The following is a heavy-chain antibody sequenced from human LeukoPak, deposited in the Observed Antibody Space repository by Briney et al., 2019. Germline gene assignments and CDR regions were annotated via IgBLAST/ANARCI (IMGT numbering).Heavy chain of an antibody. CDR2: ISGSGGER. D-gene: IGHD1-26*01. J-gene: IGHJ4*02. Sequence: PGGSLRLSCVASGFAFSSYAMSWVRQAPGKGLEWVSVISGSGGERHYADSRKGRFTISRDNSKNTVYLQMNSLRVEDTAVYYCARHGTWADLSLDYWDQGSLVTVSS. V-gene: IGHV3-23*01. CDR1: GFAFSSYA. CDR3: ARHGTWADLSLDY.